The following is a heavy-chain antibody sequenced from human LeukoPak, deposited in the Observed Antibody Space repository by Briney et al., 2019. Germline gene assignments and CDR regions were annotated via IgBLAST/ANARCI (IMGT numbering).Heavy chain of an antibody. CDR1: GYTFTGYY. J-gene: IGHJ3*02. CDR2: INPNSGGT. V-gene: IGHV1-2*02. Sequence: ASVKVSCKASGYTFTGYYIHWVRQAPGQGLEWMGWINPNSGGTNNAQKFQGRVTMTTDTSISTAYMELSRLRSDDTAVYYCARDLRSSSWYVAHDAFDIWGQGTMVTVSS. CDR3: ARDLRSSSWYVAHDAFDI. D-gene: IGHD6-13*01.